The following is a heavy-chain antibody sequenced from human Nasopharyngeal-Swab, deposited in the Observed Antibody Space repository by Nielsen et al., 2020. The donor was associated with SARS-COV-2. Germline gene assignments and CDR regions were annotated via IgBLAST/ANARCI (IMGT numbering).Heavy chain of an antibody. D-gene: IGHD6-13*01. CDR3: APPAGDAFDI. J-gene: IGHJ3*02. CDR2: ISSSSSYI. CDR1: GFTFSSYS. Sequence: GESLKISCAASGFTFSSYSMNWVRQAPGKGLEWVSSISSSSSYIYYADSVKGRFTISRDNAKNSLYLQMNSLRAEDTAVYYCAPPAGDAFDIWGQGTMVPSPQ. V-gene: IGHV3-21*01.